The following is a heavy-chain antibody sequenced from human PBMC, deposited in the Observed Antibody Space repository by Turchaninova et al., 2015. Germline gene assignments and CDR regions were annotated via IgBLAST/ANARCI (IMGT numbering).Heavy chain of an antibody. CDR2: ISGHGDTI. CDR1: GFTFYNYE. Sequence: GGLVQPGQSLRLSCAASGFTFYNYEMNWLRQAPGKGVEWVAFISGHGDTIYYADSVKGRFTISRDNAKNSLYLQMNSLRADDTSLYLCARGVHESNTYYGMDVWGQGTKVTV. J-gene: IGHJ6*02. D-gene: IGHD3-10*02. CDR3: ARGVHESNTYYGMDV. V-gene: IGHV3-48*03.